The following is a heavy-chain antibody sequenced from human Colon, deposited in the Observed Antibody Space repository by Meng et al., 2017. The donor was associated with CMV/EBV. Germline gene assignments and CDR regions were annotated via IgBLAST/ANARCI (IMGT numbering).Heavy chain of an antibody. J-gene: IGHJ4*02. CDR3: VKTSYSYASGFPDY. CDR2: IFSGGSNT. D-gene: IGHD3-16*01. Sequence: GSLRLSCAASGFTFSNYAMTWVRQTPGKGLEWVSLIFSGGSNTFYADFVKARFTISRDNSKNTLYLQMNSLRVEDTAMYYCVKTSYSYASGFPDYWGQGTLVTVSS. V-gene: IGHV3-23*03. CDR1: GFTFSNYA.